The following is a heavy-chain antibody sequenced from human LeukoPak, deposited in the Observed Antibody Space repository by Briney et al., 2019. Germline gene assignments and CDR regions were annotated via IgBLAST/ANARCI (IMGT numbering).Heavy chain of an antibody. Sequence: GGSLRLSCVASGFTLSSYWMHWVRQAPGKGLVWVSRINGDGRSTSYADSVKGRLTISRDNAKNTLYLQMNSLRAEDTALYYCARDQLYCTGGYCYFDSWGQGTLVTVSS. J-gene: IGHJ4*02. CDR2: INGDGRST. CDR1: GFTLSSYW. V-gene: IGHV3-74*01. D-gene: IGHD2-8*02. CDR3: ARDQLYCTGGYCYFDS.